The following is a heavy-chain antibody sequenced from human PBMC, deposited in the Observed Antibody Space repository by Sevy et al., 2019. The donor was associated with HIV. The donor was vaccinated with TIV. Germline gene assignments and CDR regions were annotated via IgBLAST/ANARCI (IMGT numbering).Heavy chain of an antibody. D-gene: IGHD6-13*01. CDR1: GFAFSTHA. CDR2: ISYEGTET. CDR3: ARGGLDSNWFRSFDY. Sequence: GGSLRLSCAASGFAFSTHAMHWVRQAPGKGLEWVAVISYEGTETFYADSVNGRFTISGDDSKNTLYLQMDSLRAEDTAVYYCARGGLDSNWFRSFDYWGRGTLVTVSS. J-gene: IGHJ4*02. V-gene: IGHV3-30*14.